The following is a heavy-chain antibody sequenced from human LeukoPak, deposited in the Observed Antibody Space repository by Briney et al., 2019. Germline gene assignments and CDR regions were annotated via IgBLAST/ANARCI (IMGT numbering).Heavy chain of an antibody. V-gene: IGHV3-30*02. CDR1: GFTFTNYD. D-gene: IGHD3-16*02. CDR3: GNGYGVIRFSAGY. CDR2: IRYDGSNK. J-gene: IGHJ4*02. Sequence: PGGSLRLSCAASGFTFTNYDMHWVRQAPGKGLEWVALIRYDGSNKYYADSVKGRFTIFRDNSKNTLYLQMNSLRAEDTAVYYCGNGYGVIRFSAGYWGQGTLVTVSS.